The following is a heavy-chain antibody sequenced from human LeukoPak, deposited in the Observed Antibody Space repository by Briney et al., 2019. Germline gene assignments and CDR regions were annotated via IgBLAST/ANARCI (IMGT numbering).Heavy chain of an antibody. CDR1: GYSFTSFG. V-gene: IGHV1-18*01. J-gene: IGHJ4*01. D-gene: IGHD6-13*01. CDR2: ISAYNGNI. CDR3: SRAEQHLGTEYFDY. Sequence: ASEKVSCKTSGYSFTSFGLSWARQAPGQGLEWMGWISAYNGNINYKHKLQGRVTMTTDTSPSTAFMELRSLISDDTAVYYCSRAEQHLGTEYFDYWGHGTLVTVSS.